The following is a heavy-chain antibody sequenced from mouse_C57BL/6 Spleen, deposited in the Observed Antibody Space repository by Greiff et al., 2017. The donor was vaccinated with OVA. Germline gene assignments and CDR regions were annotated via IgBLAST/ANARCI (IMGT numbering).Heavy chain of an antibody. CDR1: GYTFTGYW. Sequence: VQLQQSGAELMKPGASVKLSCKATGYTFTGYWIAWVKQRPGHGLEWIGEILPGSGSTNYNEKFKGKATFTADTSSNPAYMQLSSLTTEDSAIYYWARGVYYYGSSLDYWGQGTTLTVSS. V-gene: IGHV1-9*01. D-gene: IGHD1-1*01. CDR2: ILPGSGST. J-gene: IGHJ2*01. CDR3: ARGVYYYGSSLDY.